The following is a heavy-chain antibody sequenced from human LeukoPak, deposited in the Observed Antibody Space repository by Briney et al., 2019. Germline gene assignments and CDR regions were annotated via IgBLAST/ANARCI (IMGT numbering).Heavy chain of an antibody. CDR2: ISGSGGST. V-gene: IGHV3-23*01. J-gene: IGHJ4*02. D-gene: IGHD2/OR15-2a*01. CDR3: AKDRLSLDY. CDR1: GFTFSSYG. Sequence: GGSLRLSCAASGFTFSSYGMSWARQAPGKGLEWVSGISGSGGSTYYADSVKGRFTISRDNSKNTLYLQMNSLRAEDTAVYYCAKDRLSLDYWGQGTLVTVSS.